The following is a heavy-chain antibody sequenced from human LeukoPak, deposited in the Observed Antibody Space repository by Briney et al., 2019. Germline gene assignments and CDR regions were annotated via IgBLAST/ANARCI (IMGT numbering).Heavy chain of an antibody. CDR1: GYSISSGYY. CDR2: IYHSGST. CDR3: ARETRYSSSRTEGHDY. D-gene: IGHD6-13*01. J-gene: IGHJ4*02. Sequence: SETLSLTCTVSGYSISSGYYWGWIRQPPGKGLEWIGSIYHSGSTYYNPSLKSRVTISVDTSKNQFSLKLSSVTAADTAVYYCARETRYSSSRTEGHDYRGQGTLVTVSS. V-gene: IGHV4-38-2*02.